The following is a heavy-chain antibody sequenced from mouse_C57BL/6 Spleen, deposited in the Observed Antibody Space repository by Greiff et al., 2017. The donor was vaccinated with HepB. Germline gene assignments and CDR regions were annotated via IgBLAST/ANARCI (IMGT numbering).Heavy chain of an antibody. CDR2: IWRGGST. J-gene: IGHJ4*01. V-gene: IGHV2-5*01. D-gene: IGHD1-1*01. Sequence: QVQLKESGPGLVQPSQSLSITCTVSGFSLTSYGVHWVRQSPGKGLEWLGVIWRGGSTDYNAAFMSRLSITKDNSKSQVFFKMNSLQADDTAIYYCAKNDPHYYGSSYDYAMDYWGQGTSVTVSS. CDR3: AKNDPHYYGSSYDYAMDY. CDR1: GFSLTSYG.